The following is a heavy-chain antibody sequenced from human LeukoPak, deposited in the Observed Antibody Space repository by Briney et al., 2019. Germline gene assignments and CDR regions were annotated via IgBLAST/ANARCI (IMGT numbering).Heavy chain of an antibody. CDR1: GGTFSSYT. J-gene: IGHJ4*02. V-gene: IGHV1-69*04. CDR2: IIPILGIA. Sequence: SVKVSCKASGGTFSSYTISWVLQAPGQGLEWMGRIIPILGIANYAQKFQGRVTITADKSTSTAYMELSSLRSEDTAVYYCAREGGRKAVAGTRSPYHWGQGTLVTVSS. D-gene: IGHD6-19*01. CDR3: AREGGRKAVAGTRSPYH.